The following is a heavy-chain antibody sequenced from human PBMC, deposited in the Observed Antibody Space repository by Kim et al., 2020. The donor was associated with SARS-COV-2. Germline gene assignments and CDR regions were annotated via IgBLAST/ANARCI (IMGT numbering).Heavy chain of an antibody. CDR2: ISYDGSNK. CDR3: AKDRPRYDSSLAVY. J-gene: IGHJ4*02. D-gene: IGHD3-22*01. V-gene: IGHV3-30*18. CDR1: GFTFSSYG. Sequence: GGSLRLSCAASGFTFSSYGMHWVRQAPGKGLEWVAVISYDGSNKYYADSVKGRFTISRDNSKNTLYLQMNSLRAEDTAVYYCAKDRPRYDSSLAVYWGQG.